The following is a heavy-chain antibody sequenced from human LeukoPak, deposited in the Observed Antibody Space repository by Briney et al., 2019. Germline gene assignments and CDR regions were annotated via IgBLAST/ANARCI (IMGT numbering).Heavy chain of an antibody. CDR2: INDSGSS. CDR1: GGSVSGYH. D-gene: IGHD5-24*01. J-gene: IGHJ6*03. V-gene: IGHV4-34*01. Sequence: SDTLSLTCAVYGGSVSGYHWTWIRQPPGKGLEYIGEINDSGSSIYNPSLKNRVTISVDTSKKQISVNLTSVTAADTAVYYCARVPRWYSYYYMDVWGKGTTVTVSS. CDR3: ARVPRWYSYYYMDV.